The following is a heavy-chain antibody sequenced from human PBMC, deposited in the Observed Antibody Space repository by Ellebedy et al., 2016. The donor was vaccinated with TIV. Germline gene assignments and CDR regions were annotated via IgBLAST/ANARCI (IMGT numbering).Heavy chain of an antibody. CDR3: ARERVYVSGSGRRYGMDV. D-gene: IGHD3-10*01. V-gene: IGHV4-59*01. J-gene: IGHJ6*02. Sequence: MPGGSLRLSCTVSGGSIGGYYWSWIRQPPGKGLEYIGYMYKSGSYNYNPSLKSRVTISIDTSKNQFSLKLSSVTAADTAVYYCARERVYVSGSGRRYGMDVWGQGTTVTVSS. CDR1: GGSIGGYY. CDR2: MYKSGSY.